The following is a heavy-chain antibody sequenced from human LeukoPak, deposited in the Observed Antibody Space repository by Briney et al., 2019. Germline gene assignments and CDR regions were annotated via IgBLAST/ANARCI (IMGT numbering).Heavy chain of an antibody. V-gene: IGHV4-34*12. J-gene: IGHJ4*02. D-gene: IGHD3-10*01. CDR1: GGSFSSYF. Sequence: KPSETLSLTCAVYGGSFSSYFWGWIRQPPGKGLEWIGEIIHSGSTNYNPSLKSRVTISVDTSKNQFSLNLSSVTAADTAVYYCARLKRGGPQSPFDYWVQGTLVTVSS. CDR3: ARLKRGGPQSPFDY. CDR2: IIHSGST.